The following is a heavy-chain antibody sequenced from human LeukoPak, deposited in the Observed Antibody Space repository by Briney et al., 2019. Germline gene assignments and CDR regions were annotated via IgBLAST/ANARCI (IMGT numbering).Heavy chain of an antibody. CDR3: ARDLDAVAGTSYGMDV. J-gene: IGHJ6*02. CDR2: ISYDGSNK. Sequence: GGSLRLSCAASGFTFSSYGMHWVRQAPGKGLEWVAVISYDGSNKYYADSVKGRFTISRDNSKNTLYLQMNSLRAEDTAVYYCARDLDAVAGTSYGMDVWGQGTTVTVSS. CDR1: GFTFSSYG. D-gene: IGHD6-19*01. V-gene: IGHV3-30*03.